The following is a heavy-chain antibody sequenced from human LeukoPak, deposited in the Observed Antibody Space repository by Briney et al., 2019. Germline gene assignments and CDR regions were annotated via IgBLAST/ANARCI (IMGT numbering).Heavy chain of an antibody. Sequence: PGGSLRLSCAASGFTFSSYSMNWVRQAPGKGLEWVSSISSSSSYIYYADSVKGRFTISRDNAKNSLYLQMNSLRAEDTAVYYCARALYRSHGSGSYSYWGQGTLVTVSS. CDR3: ARALYRSHGSGSYSY. V-gene: IGHV3-21*01. CDR1: GFTFSSYS. D-gene: IGHD3-10*01. CDR2: ISSSSSYI. J-gene: IGHJ4*02.